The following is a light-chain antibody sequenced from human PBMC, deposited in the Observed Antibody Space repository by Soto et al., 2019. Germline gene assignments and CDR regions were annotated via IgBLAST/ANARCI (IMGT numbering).Light chain of an antibody. CDR3: QKYSSVIT. V-gene: IGKV1-27*01. CDR2: AAS. Sequence: DIQMTQSPSSLSASVGDRVTITCRASQGIRNFLAWYQQKPGKVPKLLISAASTLESGVPSRFSGSGSGTAFTLTITSLQPEDVATYYCQKYSSVITFGHGTRLEIK. CDR1: QGIRNF. J-gene: IGKJ5*01.